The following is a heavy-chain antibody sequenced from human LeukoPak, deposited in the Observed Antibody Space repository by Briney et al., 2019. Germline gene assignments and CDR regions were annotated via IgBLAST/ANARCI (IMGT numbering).Heavy chain of an antibody. CDR1: GYTFTSYG. V-gene: IGHV1-18*01. CDR3: ARGTTVPSYYYGMDV. CDR2: ISAYNGNT. J-gene: IGHJ6*02. D-gene: IGHD4-11*01. Sequence: ASVKVSCKASGYTFTSYGISWVRQAPGQGLEWMGWISAYNGNTNYAQRLQGRVTMTTDTSTSTAYMELRSLRSDDTAVYYCARGTTVPSYYYGMDVWGQGTTVTVSS.